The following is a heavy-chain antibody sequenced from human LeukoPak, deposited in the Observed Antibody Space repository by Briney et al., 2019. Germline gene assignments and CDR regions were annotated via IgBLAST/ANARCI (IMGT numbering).Heavy chain of an antibody. V-gene: IGHV5-51*01. CDR1: GYRFTSYW. Sequence: GESLKISCKASGYRFTSYWIGWVRHMPGKGLEWMGIIDPSDSETRYTPSFQGQVTISVDESLTTAYLQWTSLKASDTAMYYCARQTAMGRSGDYWGQGTQVTVSS. CDR3: ARQTAMGRSGDY. D-gene: IGHD5-18*01. J-gene: IGHJ4*02. CDR2: IDPSDSET.